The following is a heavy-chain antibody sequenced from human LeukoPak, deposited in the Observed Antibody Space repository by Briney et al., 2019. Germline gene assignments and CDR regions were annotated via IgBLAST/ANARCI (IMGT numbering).Heavy chain of an antibody. CDR2: IYSGGST. CDR1: RFTVSSNY. V-gene: IGHV3-53*01. D-gene: IGHD2-15*01. J-gene: IGHJ4*02. Sequence: GGSLRLSCAASRFTVSSNYMSWVRQAPGKGLEWVSVIYSGGSTYYADSVKGRFTISRDNSKNTLYLQMNSLRAEDTAVYYCASEVVVAATFDYWGQGTLVTVSS. CDR3: ASEVVVAATFDY.